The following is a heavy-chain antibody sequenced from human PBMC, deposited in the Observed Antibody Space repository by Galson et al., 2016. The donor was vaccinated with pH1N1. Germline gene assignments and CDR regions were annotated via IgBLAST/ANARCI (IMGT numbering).Heavy chain of an antibody. V-gene: IGHV3-21*01. Sequence: SLRLSCAASGSTFTAYSMNWVRQAPGKGLEWVASITSNSFHIYYTDSVRGRFTVSRDNAKNSLYLHMNSLSAEDTAVYYCARDPGRPRLFYMDVWGKGTTVTVSS. D-gene: IGHD1-26*01. CDR3: ARDPGRPRLFYMDV. J-gene: IGHJ6*03. CDR2: ITSNSFHI. CDR1: GSTFTAYS.